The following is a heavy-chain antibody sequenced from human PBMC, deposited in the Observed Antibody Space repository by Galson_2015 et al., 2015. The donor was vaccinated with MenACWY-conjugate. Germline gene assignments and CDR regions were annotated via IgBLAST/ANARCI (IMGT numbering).Heavy chain of an antibody. CDR2: IRSKAYGGTT. Sequence: SLRLSCAASGFTFGDSAMSWVRLAPGKGLEWVGFIRSKAYGGTTEYAASVKGRFTISRDDSKSIAYLQMNSLKTEDTAVYYCTRNTATVYYFDYWGQGTLVTVSS. CDR3: TRNTATVYYFDY. D-gene: IGHD5-18*01. J-gene: IGHJ4*02. CDR1: GFTFGDSA. V-gene: IGHV3-49*04.